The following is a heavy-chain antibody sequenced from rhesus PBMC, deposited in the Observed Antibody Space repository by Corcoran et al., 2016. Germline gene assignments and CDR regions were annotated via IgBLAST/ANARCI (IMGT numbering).Heavy chain of an antibody. CDR2: IHGNTGAA. Sequence: QVQLQESGPGLVEPSETLSLTCSVSGGSMSSNWWSWTRQLPGKRLEWIGDIHGNTGAAKYSPSLRSRVTISRDASQSQYFLRLTSLTAADTAVYYCARWHFRGGSFGLDSWGQGVVVTVSS. D-gene: IGHD6-37*01. V-gene: IGHV4-80*01. CDR3: ARWHFRGGSFGLDS. CDR1: GGSMSSNW. J-gene: IGHJ6*01.